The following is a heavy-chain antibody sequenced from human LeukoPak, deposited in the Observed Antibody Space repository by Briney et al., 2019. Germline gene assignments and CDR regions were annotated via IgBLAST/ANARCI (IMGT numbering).Heavy chain of an antibody. CDR2: ISGSGGNT. V-gene: IGHV3-23*01. Sequence: GGSLRLSCAASGFTFSSHAMSWVRQSPGKGLEWVSAISGSGGNTYSADSVKGRCTISRDNSKKTLFLHMNSLRAEDTAVYYCARGMSATSGYLELEYWGQGTLVTVST. J-gene: IGHJ4*02. CDR1: GFTFSSHA. CDR3: ARGMSATSGYLELEY. D-gene: IGHD3-22*01.